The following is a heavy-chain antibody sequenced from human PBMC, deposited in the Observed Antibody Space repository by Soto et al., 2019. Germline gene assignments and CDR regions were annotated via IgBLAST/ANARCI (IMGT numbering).Heavy chain of an antibody. V-gene: IGHV3-23*01. Sequence: PGGALRLTCTASGFTVSSYAMSWIRQAPGKGLEWVSVISGSGGSTYYADPVKGRFTSSRDKSKKSMYLQMNSLRAEDTAVYYCAKSTVYDSSASDAFDIWGQGTMVTVSS. CDR1: GFTVSSYA. CDR2: ISGSGGST. D-gene: IGHD3-22*01. CDR3: AKSTVYDSSASDAFDI. J-gene: IGHJ3*02.